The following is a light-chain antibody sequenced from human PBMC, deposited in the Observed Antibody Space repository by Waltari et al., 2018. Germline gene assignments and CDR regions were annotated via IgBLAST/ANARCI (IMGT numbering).Light chain of an antibody. J-gene: IGLJ2*01. CDR2: GNN. Sequence: QSVLTQPPSVSGTPGQRVTISCSGSTSNIGAGHDVHWYQHLPGTAPKLLIYGNNMRPSGVPDRFPGSKSGTSASLAITGLQADDEADYFCQSFDNMLSGGVVFGGGTKLAVL. CDR3: QSFDNMLSGGVV. CDR1: TSNIGAGHD. V-gene: IGLV1-40*01.